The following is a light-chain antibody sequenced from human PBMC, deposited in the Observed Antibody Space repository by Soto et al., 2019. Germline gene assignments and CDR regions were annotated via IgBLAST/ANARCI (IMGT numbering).Light chain of an antibody. Sequence: QSALTQPRSVSGSPGQSVTISCTGTSSDVGGYNYVSWYQQYPGKAPKFIIYDVNKRPSGVPDRFSGSKSGNTASLTISGLQAEEEADYYCCSYRGSYTWVFGGGTKLTVL. V-gene: IGLV2-11*01. CDR1: SSDVGGYNY. CDR3: CSYRGSYTWV. J-gene: IGLJ3*02. CDR2: DVN.